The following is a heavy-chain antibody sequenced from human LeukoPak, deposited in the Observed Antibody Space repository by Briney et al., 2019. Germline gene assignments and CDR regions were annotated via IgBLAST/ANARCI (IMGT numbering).Heavy chain of an antibody. V-gene: IGHV3-49*03. Sequence: LSLTCTVDSGSFSGYYWTWIRQTPGKGLEWVGLIRSRAYGGTTDYAASVKGRFTISRDDSKSIVYLQMNSLKTEDRAVYYCTRGVVIRGMSGNWLDPWGQGTLVTVSS. J-gene: IGHJ5*02. CDR2: IRSRAYGGTT. CDR1: SGSFSGYY. CDR3: TRGVVIRGMSGNWLDP. D-gene: IGHD3-10*01.